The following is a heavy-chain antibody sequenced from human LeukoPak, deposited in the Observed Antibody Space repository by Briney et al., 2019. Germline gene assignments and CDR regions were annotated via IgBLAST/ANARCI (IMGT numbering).Heavy chain of an antibody. V-gene: IGHV2-5*01. CDR3: ATYYYGSGSRRRYYFDY. CDR2: IYWNDDK. Sequence: SGPALVKPTQTLTLTCTFSGFSLSTSGVGVGWIRQPPGKALEWLALIYWNDDKRYSPSLKSRLTITKDTSKNQVVLTMTNMDPVDSATYYCATYYYGSGSRRRYYFDYWGQGTLVTVSS. D-gene: IGHD3-10*01. J-gene: IGHJ4*02. CDR1: GFSLSTSGVG.